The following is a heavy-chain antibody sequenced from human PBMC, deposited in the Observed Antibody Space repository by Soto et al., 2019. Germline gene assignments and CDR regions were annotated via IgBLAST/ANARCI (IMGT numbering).Heavy chain of an antibody. D-gene: IGHD6-6*01. CDR3: AREWIAAQAFDP. Sequence: QVQLVESGGGVVKPGRSLRLSCAASGFTFSSSGMHWVRQAPGKGLEWVAVIWYDGSNKYYADSVKGRFTISRDNSKNTLYLQMNSLRAEDTAVYYCAREWIAAQAFDPWGQGTLVTVSS. CDR2: IWYDGSNK. J-gene: IGHJ5*02. V-gene: IGHV3-33*01. CDR1: GFTFSSSG.